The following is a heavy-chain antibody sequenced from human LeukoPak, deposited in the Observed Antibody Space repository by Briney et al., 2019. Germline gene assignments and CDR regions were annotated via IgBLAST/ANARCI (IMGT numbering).Heavy chain of an antibody. CDR3: ARSPNYKGYFDY. J-gene: IGHJ4*02. CDR2: INSDGSST. CDR1: GFTFSSYW. V-gene: IGHV3-74*01. D-gene: IGHD3-10*01. Sequence: GGSLRLSCAASGFTFSSYWMHWVRQAPGKGLVWVSRINSDGSSTSYADSVKGRFTISRDNAKNTLYLQMSSLRAEDTAVYYCARSPNYKGYFDYWGQGTLVTVSS.